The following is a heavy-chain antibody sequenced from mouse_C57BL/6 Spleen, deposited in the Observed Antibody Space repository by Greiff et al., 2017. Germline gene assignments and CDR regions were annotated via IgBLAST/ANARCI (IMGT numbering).Heavy chain of an antibody. Sequence: QVQLQQPGAELVMPGASVKLSCKASGYTFTSYWMHWVKQRPGQGLEWIGEIDPSDSYTNYNQQFKGKSTLTVDKSSSTAYMQLSSLTSEDSAVYYCARCDYYDLDYGGQGPTLTVSS. V-gene: IGHV1-69*01. D-gene: IGHD1-1*01. CDR2: IDPSDSYT. CDR3: ARCDYYDLDY. J-gene: IGHJ2*01. CDR1: GYTFTSYW.